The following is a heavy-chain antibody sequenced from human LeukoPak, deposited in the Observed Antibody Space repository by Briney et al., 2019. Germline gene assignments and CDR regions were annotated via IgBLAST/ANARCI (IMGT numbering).Heavy chain of an antibody. CDR2: IGTAGDT. D-gene: IGHD6-19*01. CDR3: VSGSGWYMDY. J-gene: IGHJ4*02. V-gene: IGHV3-13*01. Sequence: GGSLRLSCATSGFTFSNHAMHWVRQPTGKGLEWVSAIGTAGDTFYPGSVKGRFTISRENAKNSLSLQMNSLRAEDTAVYYCVSGSGWYMDYWGQGTLVTVSS. CDR1: GFTFSNHA.